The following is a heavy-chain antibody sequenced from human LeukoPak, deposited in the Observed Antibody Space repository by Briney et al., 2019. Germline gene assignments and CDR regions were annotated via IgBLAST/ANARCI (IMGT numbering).Heavy chain of an antibody. D-gene: IGHD3-16*02. CDR2: FSGSGGST. CDR3: AKSETFGGVIDTPFDY. Sequence: GSLRLPFSSSGFTLYSLGISWVPQAPGKGLEWVSAFSGSGGSTYYADSVKGRFTISRDNSKNTLYLQMNSLRAEDTAVYYCAKSETFGGVIDTPFDYWGQGTLVTVSS. V-gene: IGHV3-23*01. CDR1: GFTLYSLG. J-gene: IGHJ4*02.